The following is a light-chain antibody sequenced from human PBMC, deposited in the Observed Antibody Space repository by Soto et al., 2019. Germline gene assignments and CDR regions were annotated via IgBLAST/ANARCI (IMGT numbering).Light chain of an antibody. CDR2: DAA. CDR3: QQRRNWLT. CDR1: QSVSKY. Sequence: EIVLTQSPATLSLSPGERATLSCRASQSVSKYLAWYQQKPGQAPRLLIYDAAVRATGIPARFSGSGSGTDFTLTISSLEPEDFAIYYCQQRRNWLTFGGGTKVEIK. J-gene: IGKJ4*01. V-gene: IGKV3-11*01.